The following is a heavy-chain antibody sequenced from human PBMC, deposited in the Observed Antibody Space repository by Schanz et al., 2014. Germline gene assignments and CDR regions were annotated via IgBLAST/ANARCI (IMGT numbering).Heavy chain of an antibody. CDR2: IDPNSGGT. V-gene: IGHV1-2*02. CDR1: GNTLSAYY. Sequence: QVQLVQSGADVKKPGASVKVSCKASGNTLSAYYIHWIRQAPGQGLEWMGWIDPNSGGTNYAQKFQGRVTMTSDPSITTVYMEVNSLTSDDTAVFYCARTASHDVWRGYIPHYAFDLGGKG. J-gene: IGHJ3*01. CDR3: ARTASHDVWRGYIPHYAFDL. D-gene: IGHD3-3*01.